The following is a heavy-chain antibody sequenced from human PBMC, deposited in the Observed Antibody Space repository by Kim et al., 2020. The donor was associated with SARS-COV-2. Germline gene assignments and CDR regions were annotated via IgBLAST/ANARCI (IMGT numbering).Heavy chain of an antibody. D-gene: IGHD3-10*01. J-gene: IGHJ6*02. CDR3: ARHLYYGSGSYGQGGYYYYGMDV. Sequence: SETLSLTCTVSGGSISSYYWSWIRQPPGKGLEWIGYIYYSGSTNYNPSLKSRVTISVDTSKNQFSLKLSSVTAADTAVYYCARHLYYGSGSYGQGGYYYYGMDVWGQGTTVTVSS. V-gene: IGHV4-59*08. CDR2: IYYSGST. CDR1: GGSISSYY.